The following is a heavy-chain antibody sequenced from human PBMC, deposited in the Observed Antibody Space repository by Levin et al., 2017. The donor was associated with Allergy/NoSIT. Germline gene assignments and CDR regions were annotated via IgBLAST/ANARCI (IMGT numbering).Heavy chain of an antibody. V-gene: IGHV4-34*01. CDR2: INHSGST. CDR3: ARGIVAGLFDY. J-gene: IGHJ4*02. Sequence: SETLSLTCAVYGGSFSGYYWSWIRQPPGKGLEWIGEINHSGSTNYNPSLKSRVTISVDTSKNQFSLKLSSVTAADTAVYYCARGIVAGLFDYWGQGTLVTVSS. D-gene: IGHD6-19*01. CDR1: GGSFSGYY.